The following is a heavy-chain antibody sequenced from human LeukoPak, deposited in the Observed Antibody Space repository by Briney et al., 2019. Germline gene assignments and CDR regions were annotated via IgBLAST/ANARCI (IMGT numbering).Heavy chain of an antibody. D-gene: IGHD5-12*01. V-gene: IGHV4-38-2*01. CDR2: IYHGGST. CDR3: ARYSRNGVDEIGF. Sequence: SETLSLTCAVSGHSISSGYYWGWIRQPPGRGLEWIGTIYHGGSTYYNPSLTSRVIISVDTSKNQLSLKLTSVTAADTAVYYCARYSRNGVDEIGFWGQGTLVTVSS. CDR1: GHSISSGYY. J-gene: IGHJ4*02.